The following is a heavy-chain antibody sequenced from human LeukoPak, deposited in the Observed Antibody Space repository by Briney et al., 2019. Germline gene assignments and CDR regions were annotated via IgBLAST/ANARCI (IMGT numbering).Heavy chain of an antibody. J-gene: IGHJ4*02. V-gene: IGHV1-18*01. Sequence: ASVKVSCEASGYTFTSYGISWVRQAPGQGLEWMGWISAYNGNTNYAQKLQGRVTMTTGTSTSTAYMELRSLRSDDTAVYYCARENIDLYFDYWGQGTLVTVSS. D-gene: IGHD2/OR15-2a*01. CDR1: GYTFTSYG. CDR2: ISAYNGNT. CDR3: ARENIDLYFDY.